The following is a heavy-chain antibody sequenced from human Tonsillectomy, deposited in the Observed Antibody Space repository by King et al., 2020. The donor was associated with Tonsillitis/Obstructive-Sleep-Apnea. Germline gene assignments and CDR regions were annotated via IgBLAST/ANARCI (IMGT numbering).Heavy chain of an antibody. V-gene: IGHV4-59*01. CDR3: ARVGYNYGSDY. CDR1: GGSISSYY. CDR2: IYYSGST. Sequence: VQLQESGPGLVKPSETLSLTCTVSGGSISSYYWSWIRQPPGKGLEWIGYIYYSGSTAYNPSLKSRVTISVDACKNQFSLKLNSVTAADTAVYYCARVGYNYGSDYWGQGTLVTVSS. J-gene: IGHJ4*02. D-gene: IGHD5-18*01.